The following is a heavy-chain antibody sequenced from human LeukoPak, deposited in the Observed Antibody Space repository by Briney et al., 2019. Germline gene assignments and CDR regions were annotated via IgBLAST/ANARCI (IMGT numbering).Heavy chain of an antibody. D-gene: IGHD2-15*01. CDR3: ARALPSGGYGSYYFDY. J-gene: IGHJ4*02. V-gene: IGHV3-53*01. CDR1: GFTFSSNY. Sequence: PGGSLRLSCAASGFTFSSNYMSWVRQAPGKGLEWVSVIYSGGSTYYADSVKGRFTISRDNSKNTLYLQMNSLRAEDTAVYYCARALPSGGYGSYYFDYWGQGTLVTVSS. CDR2: IYSGGST.